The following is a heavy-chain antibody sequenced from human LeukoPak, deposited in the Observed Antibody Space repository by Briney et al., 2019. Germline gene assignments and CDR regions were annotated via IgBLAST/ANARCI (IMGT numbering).Heavy chain of an antibody. V-gene: IGHV3-11*01. J-gene: IGHJ4*02. CDR1: GFTFSDYY. CDR3: AKGVPLYDSSGYLSDY. D-gene: IGHD3-22*01. Sequence: PGGSLRLSCAASGFTFSDYYMSWIRQAPGKGLEWVSYISSSGSTIYYADSVKGRFTISRDNAKNSLYLQMNSLRAEDTAVYYCAKGVPLYDSSGYLSDYWGQGTLVTVSS. CDR2: ISSSGSTI.